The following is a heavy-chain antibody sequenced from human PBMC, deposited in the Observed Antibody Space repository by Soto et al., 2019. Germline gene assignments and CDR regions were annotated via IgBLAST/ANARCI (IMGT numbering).Heavy chain of an antibody. CDR3: ARARTTYYDFWSGYDAFDI. J-gene: IGHJ3*02. Sequence: GGSLRLSCAASGFTFSSYWMHWVRQAPGKGLVWVSRINSDGSSTSYADSVKGRFTISRDNAKNTLYLQMNSLRAEDTAVYYCARARTTYYDFWSGYDAFDIWGQGTMVTVSS. CDR2: INSDGSST. CDR1: GFTFSSYW. D-gene: IGHD3-3*01. V-gene: IGHV3-74*01.